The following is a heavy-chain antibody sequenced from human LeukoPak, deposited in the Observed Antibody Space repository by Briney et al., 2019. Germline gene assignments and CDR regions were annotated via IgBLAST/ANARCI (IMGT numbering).Heavy chain of an antibody. CDR2: IRYDGRGK. D-gene: IGHD2-8*01. J-gene: IGHJ6*03. CDR1: GFSFRSYG. CDR3: ARDTAWYTAQYYIDV. V-gene: IGHV3-30*02. Sequence: PGGSLRLSCAASGFSFRSYGMQWVRQAPGKGPEWVAFIRYDGRGKYYADSVKGRFTIIRDNSEDTLYLQMSSLRTEDTALYYCARDTAWYTAQYYIDVWGKGTTVSVSS.